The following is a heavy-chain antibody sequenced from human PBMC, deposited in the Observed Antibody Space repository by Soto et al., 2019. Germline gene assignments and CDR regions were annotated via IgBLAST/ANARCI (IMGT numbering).Heavy chain of an antibody. CDR3: ARGVGSSPPRY. CDR1: GGSISVYY. J-gene: IGHJ4*02. V-gene: IGHV4-59*01. CDR2: VYDNGRP. Sequence: SETLSPTCTISGGSISVYYWSWIRQSPRQGLEWIGYVYDNGRPYYSPSLKSRVTISADTSKNQISLKLTSATAADTAVYYGARGVGSSPPRYWGRGTLVTVSS. D-gene: IGHD3-9*01.